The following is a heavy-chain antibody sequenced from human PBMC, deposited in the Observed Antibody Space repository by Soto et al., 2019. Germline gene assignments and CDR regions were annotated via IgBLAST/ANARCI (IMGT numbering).Heavy chain of an antibody. CDR3: ARDDRGIAAAGTNQYYYYYYGMDV. V-gene: IGHV1-69*11. D-gene: IGHD6-13*01. CDR1: GGTFSSYA. J-gene: IGHJ6*02. CDR2: IIPILGTA. Sequence: QVQLVQSGAEVKKPGSSVKVSCKASGGTFSSYAISWVRQAPGQGLEWMGGIIPILGTANYAQKFQGRVTITADESTSTGYMELSSLRSEDTAVYYSARDDRGIAAAGTNQYYYYYYGMDVWGQGTTVTVSS.